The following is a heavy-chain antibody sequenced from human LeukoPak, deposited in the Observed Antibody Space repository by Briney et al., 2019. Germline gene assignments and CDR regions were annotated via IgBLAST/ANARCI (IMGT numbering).Heavy chain of an antibody. CDR2: ISGSGGST. V-gene: IGHV3-23*01. Sequence: GGSLRLSCAASGFIFTKYAMSWVRQAPGKGLEWVSVISGSGGSTDYADSVKGRFTISRDNSKNTLYLQMNSLRAEDTAVYYCAKGGHISSWYYFDYWGQGTLVTVSS. D-gene: IGHD6-13*01. CDR3: AKGGHISSWYYFDY. J-gene: IGHJ4*02. CDR1: GFIFTKYA.